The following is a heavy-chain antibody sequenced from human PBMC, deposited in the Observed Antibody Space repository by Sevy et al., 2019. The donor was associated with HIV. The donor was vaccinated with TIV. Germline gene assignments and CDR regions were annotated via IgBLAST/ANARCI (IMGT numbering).Heavy chain of an antibody. J-gene: IGHJ4*02. D-gene: IGHD3-22*01. CDR2: ISWNSDNR. Sequence: GGSLRLSCAASGFNFKGYSMHWIRQAPGKGLEWVSIISWNSDNRAYVDSVKGRFTISRDDAKKSEYLQMNSLRAEDTALYYCAKDFYYESSDYYGTFDCWGQGTLVTVSS. CDR1: GFNFKGYS. CDR3: AKDFYYESSDYYGTFDC. V-gene: IGHV3-9*01.